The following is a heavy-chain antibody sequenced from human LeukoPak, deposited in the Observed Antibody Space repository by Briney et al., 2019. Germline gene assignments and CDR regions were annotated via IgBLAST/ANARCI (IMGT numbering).Heavy chain of an antibody. CDR3: ARLMVRGVIRNWFDP. V-gene: IGHV1-69*13. D-gene: IGHD3-10*01. J-gene: IGHJ5*02. CDR1: GGTFSSYA. CDR2: IIPIFGTA. Sequence: SVKVSCKASGGTFSSYAISWVRQAPGQGLEWMGGIIPIFGTANYAQKFQGRVTITADESTSTAYMELSSLRSEDTVVYYCARLMVRGVIRNWFDPWGQGTLVTVSS.